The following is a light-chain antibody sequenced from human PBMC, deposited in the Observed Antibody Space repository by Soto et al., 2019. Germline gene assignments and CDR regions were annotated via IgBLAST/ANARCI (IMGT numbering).Light chain of an antibody. Sequence: DIQMPQSPSTLSASVGDSVTITCRASQSISSWLAWYQQKPGKAPKLLIYDASSLESGVPSRFSGSGSGTEFTLTISSLQPDDFATYYCQQYNSYPWTFGQGTKVEIK. CDR1: QSISSW. V-gene: IGKV1-5*01. CDR3: QQYNSYPWT. CDR2: DAS. J-gene: IGKJ1*01.